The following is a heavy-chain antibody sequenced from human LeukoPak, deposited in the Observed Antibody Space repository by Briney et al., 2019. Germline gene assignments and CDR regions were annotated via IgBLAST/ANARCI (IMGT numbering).Heavy chain of an antibody. V-gene: IGHV4-4*07. D-gene: IGHD2-2*01. J-gene: IGHJ5*02. Sequence: PSETLSLTCTVSGGSISSYYWSWLRQPAGKGLEWIGRIYTSGSTNYNPSLKSRVTMSVDTSKNQFTLKLSSLTAADTAVYYCARDVDIVVVPAATWFDPWGQGTLVTVSS. CDR3: ARDVDIVVVPAATWFDP. CDR2: IYTSGST. CDR1: GGSISSYY.